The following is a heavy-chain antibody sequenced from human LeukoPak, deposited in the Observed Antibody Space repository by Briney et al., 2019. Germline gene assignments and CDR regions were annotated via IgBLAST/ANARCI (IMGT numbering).Heavy chain of an antibody. CDR2: ISSSSSTR. V-gene: IGHV3-48*02. CDR1: GFTFSSYS. Sequence: GGSLRLSCAASGFTFSSYSMNWVRQARGKGRERVSYISSSSSTRYYADSVKGRFTIYRHKAKNSLYLQMNRQTDSDTAVYYCASLPLFVLWGGGTRVSVSS. CDR3: ASLPLFVL. J-gene: IGHJ4*02.